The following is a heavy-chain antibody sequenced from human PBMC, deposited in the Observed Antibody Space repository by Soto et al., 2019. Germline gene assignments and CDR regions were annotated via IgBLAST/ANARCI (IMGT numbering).Heavy chain of an antibody. CDR3: ASDGSGHYDFWSGYQDFDY. Sequence: QVPLVQSGAEVKKPGASVKVSCKASGYTFTSYGISWVRQAPGQGLEWMGWISAYNGNTNYAQKLQGRVTMTTDTATSTAYMEMRSLRSDDTAVYYCASDGSGHYDFWSGYQDFDYWGQGTLVTVSS. CDR1: GYTFTSYG. V-gene: IGHV1-18*01. J-gene: IGHJ4*02. D-gene: IGHD3-3*01. CDR2: ISAYNGNT.